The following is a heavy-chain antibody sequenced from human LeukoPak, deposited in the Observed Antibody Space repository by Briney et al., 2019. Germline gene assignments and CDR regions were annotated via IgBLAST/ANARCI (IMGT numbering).Heavy chain of an antibody. CDR2: INHSGST. D-gene: IGHD3-22*01. J-gene: IGHJ4*02. CDR3: ARGPHTGVNYYDSSGYYD. CDR1: GGSFSGYY. Sequence: SETLSLTCAVYGGSFSGYYWSWIRQPPGKGQQWIGEINHSGSTNYNPSLKSRVTISVDTSKNQFSLKLSSVTAADTAVYYCARGPHTGVNYYDSSGYYDWGQGTLVTVSS. V-gene: IGHV4-34*01.